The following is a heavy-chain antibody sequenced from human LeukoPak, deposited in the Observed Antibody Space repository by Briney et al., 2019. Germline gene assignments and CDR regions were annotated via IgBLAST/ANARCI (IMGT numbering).Heavy chain of an antibody. V-gene: IGHV1-69*01. CDR1: GGTFSSYA. D-gene: IGHD3-22*01. J-gene: IGHJ3*02. Sequence: ASVKVSCKASGGTFSSYAISWVRQAPGQGLEWMGGIIPIFGTANYAQKFQGRVTITADESTSTAYMGLSSLRSEDTAVYYCARERIPPHDSSGYYNGWAFDIWGQGTMVTVSS. CDR2: IIPIFGTA. CDR3: ARERIPPHDSSGYYNGWAFDI.